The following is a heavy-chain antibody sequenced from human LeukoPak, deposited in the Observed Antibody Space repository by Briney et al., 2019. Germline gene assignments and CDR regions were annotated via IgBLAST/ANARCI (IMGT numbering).Heavy chain of an antibody. D-gene: IGHD4-17*01. V-gene: IGHV4-59*01. CDR3: AREDPQTTVPEGMDV. CDR2: IYYSGTT. Sequence: SETLSLTCTVSGGSISYYYWSWIRQFPGKGLEWIGYIYYSGTTNYNPSLKSRVTISVDTSKNQFSLQLRSVTAADTAVYYCAREDPQTTVPEGMDVWGQGTTVTVSS. J-gene: IGHJ6*02. CDR1: GGSISYYY.